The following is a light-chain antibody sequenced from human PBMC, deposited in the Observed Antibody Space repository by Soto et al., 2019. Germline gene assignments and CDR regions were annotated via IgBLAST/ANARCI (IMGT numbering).Light chain of an antibody. CDR1: QSVSSDY. J-gene: IGKJ2*01. CDR3: HQYGSSPDT. V-gene: IGKV3-20*01. Sequence: EIVLTQSPGTLSLSSGERATLSCRASQSVSSDYLAWYQQKPGQAPRLVISDASRRAIGIPDRFSGSGSGTDFTLTISRLEPEDFALYYCHQYGSSPDTFGQGTKLQIK. CDR2: DAS.